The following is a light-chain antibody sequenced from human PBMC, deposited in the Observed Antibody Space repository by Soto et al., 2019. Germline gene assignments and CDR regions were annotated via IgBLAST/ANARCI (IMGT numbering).Light chain of an antibody. J-gene: IGLJ2*01. CDR2: DVN. CDR1: SSDVGGYNY. V-gene: IGLV2-14*01. Sequence: QSVLTQPASVSGSPGQSITISCTGASSDVGGYNYVSWYQQHPGKAPKLMIYDVNNRPSGVSIRFSGSKSVNTASLTISGLQAEDEADYYCSSYRGSTTVVFGGGTKVTVL. CDR3: SSYRGSTTVV.